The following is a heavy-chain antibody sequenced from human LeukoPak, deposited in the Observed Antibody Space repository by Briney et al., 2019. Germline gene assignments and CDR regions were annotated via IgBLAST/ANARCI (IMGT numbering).Heavy chain of an antibody. CDR3: AKGGNYYGSGDDAFDI. CDR1: GFTFDDYA. Sequence: GGSLRLSCAASGFTFDDYAMHWVRQAPGKGLEWVSGISWNSGSIGYADSVKGRFTISRDNAKNSLYLQMNSLRAEDMALYYCAKGGNYYGSGDDAFDIWGQGTVVTVSS. V-gene: IGHV3-9*03. D-gene: IGHD3-10*01. CDR2: ISWNSGSI. J-gene: IGHJ3*02.